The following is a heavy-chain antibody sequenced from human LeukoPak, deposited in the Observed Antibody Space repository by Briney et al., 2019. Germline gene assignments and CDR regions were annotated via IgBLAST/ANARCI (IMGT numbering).Heavy chain of an antibody. CDR1: GFTFSSYG. CDR2: ISYDGSNK. J-gene: IGHJ4*02. V-gene: IGHV3-30*18. CDR3: AKEDSGSYDALDY. D-gene: IGHD1-26*01. Sequence: PGGSLRLSCAASGFTFSSYGMHWVRQAPGKGLEWVAVISYDGSNKYYADSVKGRFTISRDNSKNTLYLQMNSQRAEDTAVYYCAKEDSGSYDALDYWGQGTLVTVSS.